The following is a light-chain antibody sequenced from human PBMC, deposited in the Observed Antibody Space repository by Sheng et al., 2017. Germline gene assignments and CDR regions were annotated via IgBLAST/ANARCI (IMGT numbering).Light chain of an antibody. V-gene: IGKV3-20*01. Sequence: EIVLTQSPGTLSLSPGERATLSCRASQSVTSGYLAWYQQKPGQAPRLLIYGASRRATGIPDRFSGSGSGTDFTLTITSLQSEDFGTYYCQQYYNYPPLTFGGGTKVEIK. CDR1: QSVTSGY. CDR2: GAS. CDR3: QQYYNYPPLT. J-gene: IGKJ4*01.